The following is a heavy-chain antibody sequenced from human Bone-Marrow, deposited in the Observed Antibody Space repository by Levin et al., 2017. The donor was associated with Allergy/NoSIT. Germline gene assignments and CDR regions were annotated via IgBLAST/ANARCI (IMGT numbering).Heavy chain of an antibody. CDR1: GGTFSAYG. CDR2: ITPMFGTA. V-gene: IGHV1-69*13. J-gene: IGHJ3*02. Sequence: EASVKVSCKASGGTFSAYGLSWLRQAPGQGPEWLGDITPMFGTANYAQTMQGRVTITADVATSTAYMEVNSLRSEDTALYYCARKFRQGNDAFDIWGQGTLVTVSS. D-gene: IGHD1-14*01. CDR3: ARKFRQGNDAFDI.